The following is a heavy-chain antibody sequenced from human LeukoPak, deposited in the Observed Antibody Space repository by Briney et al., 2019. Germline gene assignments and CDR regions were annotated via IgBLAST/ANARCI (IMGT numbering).Heavy chain of an antibody. D-gene: IGHD6-6*01. CDR1: GDSISSYY. V-gene: IGHV4-4*09. Sequence: SETLSLTCTVSGDSISSYYWSWIRQPPGKELEWIGYIYTSGGTNYNPSLKGRVTISIDTSKNQFSLKLSSVTAADAAVYYCARLTRLSTSPDRYYLDYWGQGTLVSVSS. J-gene: IGHJ4*02. CDR3: ARLTRLSTSPDRYYLDY. CDR2: IYTSGGT.